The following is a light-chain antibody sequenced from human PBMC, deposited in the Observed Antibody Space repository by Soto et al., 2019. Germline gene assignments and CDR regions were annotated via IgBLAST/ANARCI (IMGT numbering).Light chain of an antibody. Sequence: EIVLTQSPGTLSLSPGERATLSCRASQSINGNYLAWYQQKPGQAPSLLIYGASSRATGIPDRFSGSGSGTDFTLTIGRLEPEDFAVYYCQQCGSSPQTFGQGTKVEV. CDR2: GAS. J-gene: IGKJ1*01. V-gene: IGKV3-20*01. CDR1: QSINGNY. CDR3: QQCGSSPQT.